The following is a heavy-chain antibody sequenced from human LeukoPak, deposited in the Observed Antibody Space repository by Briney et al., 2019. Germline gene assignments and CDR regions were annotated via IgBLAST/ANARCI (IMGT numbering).Heavy chain of an antibody. D-gene: IGHD3-3*01. CDR2: ISYSGRV. CDR1: GGSVSNSDFY. CDR3: AMNDFWSGYYGH. J-gene: IGHJ4*02. V-gene: IGHV4-39*01. Sequence: SETLSLTCIVSGGSVSNSDFYWGWNRQPPGRGLEWIGNISYSGRVFYNPSLKSRVAISADTTKNQLSLKLSSVTAADTAVYFCAMNDFWSGYYGHWGQGILVTVSS.